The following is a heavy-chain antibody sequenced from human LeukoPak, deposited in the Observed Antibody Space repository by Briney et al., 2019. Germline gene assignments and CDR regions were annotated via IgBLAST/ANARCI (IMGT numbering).Heavy chain of an antibody. CDR2: INPRSGGT. V-gene: IGHV1-2*02. CDR3: GRVAYCGSGCYYYFDY. Sequence: ASVKVSCKASGYTFTDNYIHWVRQAPGQGLEWMGWINPRSGGTSYGQKFQGRVTVTRDTSISTAYMEPSSLTSDDTAVYYCGRVAYCGSGCYYYFDYWGQGTLVTVSS. D-gene: IGHD2-21*02. CDR1: GYTFTDNY. J-gene: IGHJ4*02.